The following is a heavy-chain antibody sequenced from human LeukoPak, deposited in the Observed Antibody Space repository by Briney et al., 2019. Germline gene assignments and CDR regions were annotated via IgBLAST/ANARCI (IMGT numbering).Heavy chain of an antibody. J-gene: IGHJ4*02. D-gene: IGHD6-19*01. CDR1: GFTFSSYS. CDR2: ISSSSSYM. Sequence: GGSLRLSCAASGFTFSSYSMNWVRQAPGKGLEWVSFISSSSSYMYYADSVKGRFTISRDNAKNSLYLQMNSLRAEDTAVYYCATGSGWFDYWGQGTLVTVSS. V-gene: IGHV3-21*01. CDR3: ATGSGWFDY.